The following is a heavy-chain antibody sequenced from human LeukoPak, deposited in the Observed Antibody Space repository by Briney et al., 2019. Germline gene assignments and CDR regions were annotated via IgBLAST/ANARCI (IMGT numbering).Heavy chain of an antibody. CDR2: INDRGVST. V-gene: IGHV3-23*01. Sequence: GGSLRLSCAASGFTFSSYAMSWVRQVRQAPGKGLEWVSGINDRGVSTNNADSVKGRFTISRDNSQNTLYLQMNSLRAEDTAVYYCAKDLGQFGEGATLDYWGQGTLVTVSS. D-gene: IGHD1-26*01. CDR3: AKDLGQFGEGATLDY. CDR1: GFTFSSYA. J-gene: IGHJ4*02.